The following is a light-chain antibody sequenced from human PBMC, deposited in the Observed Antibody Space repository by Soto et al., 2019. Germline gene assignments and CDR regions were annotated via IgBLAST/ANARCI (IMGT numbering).Light chain of an antibody. CDR3: QQYNNWPPYT. Sequence: EIVMTQSPGTLSVSPGERATLSCRAIQSVSSSLAWYQQRPGQAPRLLIYGASTRATGVPARFSGSGSGTEFTLTITSLQSEDFAVYYCQQYNNWPPYTFGQGTKLQIK. J-gene: IGKJ2*01. V-gene: IGKV3-15*01. CDR1: QSVSSS. CDR2: GAS.